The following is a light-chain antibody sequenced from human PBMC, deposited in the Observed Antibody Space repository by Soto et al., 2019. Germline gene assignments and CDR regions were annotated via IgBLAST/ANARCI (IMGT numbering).Light chain of an antibody. V-gene: IGKV1-12*01. CDR3: QQANHFPWT. CDR1: QGISIR. J-gene: IGKJ1*01. Sequence: DIQMTQSPSSVSASVGDRVTITCRASQGISIRVAWYHQKPGTPPKLLIYAASTLQSGVPSRFSGSGSGTDFTLTIRRLQPQDFATYYCQQANHFPWTFGQATKVDIK. CDR2: AAS.